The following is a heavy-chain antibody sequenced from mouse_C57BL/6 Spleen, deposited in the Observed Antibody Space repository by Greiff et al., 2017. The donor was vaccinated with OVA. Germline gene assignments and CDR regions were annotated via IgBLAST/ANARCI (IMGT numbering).Heavy chain of an antibody. CDR1: GYTFTDYE. Sequence: QVHVQQSGAELVRPGASVTLSCKASGYTFTDYEMHWVKQTPVHGLEWIGAIDPETGGTAYNQKFKGKAILTADKSSSTAYMELRSLTSEDSSVYYCTRVVTTGGYFDYWGKGTTLTVSS. J-gene: IGHJ2*01. CDR3: TRVVTTGGYFDY. V-gene: IGHV1-15*01. CDR2: IDPETGGT. D-gene: IGHD2-2*01.